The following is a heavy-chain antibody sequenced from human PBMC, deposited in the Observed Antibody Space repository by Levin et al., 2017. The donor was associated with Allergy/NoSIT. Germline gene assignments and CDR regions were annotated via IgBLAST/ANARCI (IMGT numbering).Heavy chain of an antibody. CDR3: ARRKGCSGGTCYWAYFDY. J-gene: IGHJ4*02. V-gene: IGHV3-7*01. CDR2: INLDGSEK. CDR1: GFTFSAYW. D-gene: IGHD2-15*01. Sequence: GGSLRLSCAASGFTFSAYWMSWVRQAPGKGLEWVANINLDGSEKNYVDSVKGRFTISRDNAKNSLYLQMNSLRAEDTAVFYCARRKGCSGGTCYWAYFDYWGQGNLVTVSS.